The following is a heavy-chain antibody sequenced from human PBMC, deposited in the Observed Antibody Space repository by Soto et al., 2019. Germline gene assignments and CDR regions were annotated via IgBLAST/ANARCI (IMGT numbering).Heavy chain of an antibody. J-gene: IGHJ4*02. CDR1: GGSVNSGSYY. D-gene: IGHD1-1*01. CDR2: IYYSIYYSGST. Sequence: TSETLSLTCTVSGGSVNSGSYYWSWIRQPPGKGLEWIGNIYYSIYYSGSTNYNPSLKSRVTISVDTSKNQFSLRLTSVTAADKAVFYWARGLLGTTRPVFDSWGQGTLVPVSS. V-gene: IGHV4-61*01. CDR3: ARGLLGTTRPVFDS.